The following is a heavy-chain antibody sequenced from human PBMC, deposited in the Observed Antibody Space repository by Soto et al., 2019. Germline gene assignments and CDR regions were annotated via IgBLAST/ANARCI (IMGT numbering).Heavy chain of an antibody. CDR2: IIPILGIA. J-gene: IGHJ3*01. CDR1: GGTFSSYT. V-gene: IGHV1-69*02. CDR3: ARGRPNIVATINDAFDV. Sequence: SVKVSCKASGGTFSSYTISWVRQAPGQGLEWMGRIIPILGIANYAQKFQGRVTITADKSTSTAYMELSSLRSEDTAVYYCARGRPNIVATINDAFDVWGQGTMVTVSS. D-gene: IGHD5-12*01.